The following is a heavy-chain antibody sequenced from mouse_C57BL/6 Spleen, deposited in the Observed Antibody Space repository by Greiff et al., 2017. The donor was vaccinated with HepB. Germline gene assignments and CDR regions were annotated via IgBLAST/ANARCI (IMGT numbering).Heavy chain of an antibody. Sequence: VQLQQSGAELVRPGASVTLSCKASGYTFTDYEMHWVKQTPVHGLEWIGAIDPETGGTAYNQKFKGKAILTADKSSSTAYMELRSLTSEDSAFYYCTTGTWGAYWGQGTTLTVSS. CDR1: GYTFTDYE. CDR3: TTGTWGAY. CDR2: IDPETGGT. V-gene: IGHV1-15*01. J-gene: IGHJ2*01. D-gene: IGHD4-1*01.